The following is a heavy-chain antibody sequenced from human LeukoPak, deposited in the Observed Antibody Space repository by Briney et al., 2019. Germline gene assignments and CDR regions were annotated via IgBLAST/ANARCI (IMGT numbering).Heavy chain of an antibody. CDR1: GFTFSTYW. Sequence: GGSLRLSCVVSGFTFSTYWMYWVRQAPGKGLVWVSRINTDGSTTNYADSVKGRFTISRDNTRNTLYLQMNTLRAEDTAVYYCVAAGTFDYWGQGALVTVSS. CDR3: VAAGTFDY. J-gene: IGHJ4*02. CDR2: INTDGSTT. V-gene: IGHV3-74*01. D-gene: IGHD6-13*01.